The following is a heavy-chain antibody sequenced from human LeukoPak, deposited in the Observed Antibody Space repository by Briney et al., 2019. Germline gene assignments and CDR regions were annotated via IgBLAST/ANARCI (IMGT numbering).Heavy chain of an antibody. CDR3: AKSRNYQLRVFDY. J-gene: IGHJ4*02. CDR1: GGSFSSNA. CDR2: IIPFFGTA. D-gene: IGHD5-24*01. V-gene: IGHV1-69*13. Sequence: AASVKVSCKASGGSFSSNAITWVRHAPGQGLEWMGGIIPFFGTANYAQKFQGRVTITADESTGTAYMELSSLRSDDTAVYYCAKSRNYQLRVFDYWGQGTLVTVSS.